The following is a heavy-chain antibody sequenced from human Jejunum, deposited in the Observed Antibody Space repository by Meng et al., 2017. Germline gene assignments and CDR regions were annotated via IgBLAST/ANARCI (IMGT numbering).Heavy chain of an antibody. Sequence: SETLSLTCTVSGDPINPYYWSWIRQPAGKGMEWIGRVYGGGSTTYTPSLKSRATMPVDTSKSQVFLRLTSLTDADTAIYYCARGYSYGPNHFDYWGQGTLVTVSS. CDR1: GDPINPYY. V-gene: IGHV4-4*07. D-gene: IGHD5-18*01. J-gene: IGHJ4*02. CDR3: ARGYSYGPNHFDY. CDR2: VYGGGST.